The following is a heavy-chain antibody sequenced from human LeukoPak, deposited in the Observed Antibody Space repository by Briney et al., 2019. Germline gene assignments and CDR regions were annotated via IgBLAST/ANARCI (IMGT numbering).Heavy chain of an antibody. CDR2: ISYDGSNK. CDR3: AKGPYSSGWNDFDY. Sequence: SGGSLRLSCAASGFTFSSSAMSWVRQVPGKGLEWVAVISYDGSNKYYADSVKGRFTISRDNSKNTLYLQMNSLRAEDTAVYYCAKGPYSSGWNDFDYWGQGTLVTVSS. D-gene: IGHD6-19*01. J-gene: IGHJ4*02. V-gene: IGHV3-30*18. CDR1: GFTFSSSA.